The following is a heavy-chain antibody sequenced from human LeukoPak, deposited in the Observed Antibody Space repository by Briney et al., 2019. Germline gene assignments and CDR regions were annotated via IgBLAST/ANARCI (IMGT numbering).Heavy chain of an antibody. V-gene: IGHV3-66*01. J-gene: IGHJ6*02. CDR3: VRDRWPGLGDF. D-gene: IGHD6-19*01. CDR1: GFTVSDNY. Sequence: PGGSLRLSCAASGFTVSDNYMSWVRQAPGKGLEWVSTVYSGGLTYYADPVKGRFTISRDNSKNTLYLQMSSLRAEDTAVYYCVRDRWPGLGDFWRQGTTVTVSS. CDR2: VYSGGLT.